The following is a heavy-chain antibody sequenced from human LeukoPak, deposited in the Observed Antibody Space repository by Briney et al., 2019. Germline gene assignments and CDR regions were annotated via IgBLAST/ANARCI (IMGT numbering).Heavy chain of an antibody. Sequence: SETLSLTCTVSGGSVSSYYWSWIRQPPGKGLEWIGYIYYSGSTNYNPSLKSRVTISVDTSKNQFSLKLSSVTAADTAVYYCARELDRSGWYGISYWGQGTLVTASS. J-gene: IGHJ4*02. CDR3: ARELDRSGWYGISY. D-gene: IGHD6-19*01. CDR2: IYYSGST. CDR1: GGSVSSYY. V-gene: IGHV4-59*02.